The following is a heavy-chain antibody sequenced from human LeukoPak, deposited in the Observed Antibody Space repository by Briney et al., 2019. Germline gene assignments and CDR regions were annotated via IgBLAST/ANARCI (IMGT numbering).Heavy chain of an antibody. CDR1: GFTFDSYG. Sequence: GGSLRLSCAASGFTFDSYGMNWVRQAPGKGLEWVSAISGNGGSTYYADSVKGRFTISRGNSKNTLYLQMNSLRAEDTAVYYCAKDPYDSLEYFDYWGQGTLVAVSS. CDR2: ISGNGGST. CDR3: AKDPYDSLEYFDY. V-gene: IGHV3-23*01. D-gene: IGHD3-22*01. J-gene: IGHJ4*02.